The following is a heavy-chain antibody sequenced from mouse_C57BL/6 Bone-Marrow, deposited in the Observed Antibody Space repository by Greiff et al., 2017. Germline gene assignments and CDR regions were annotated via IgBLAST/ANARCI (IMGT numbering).Heavy chain of an antibody. CDR3: TRDNGPAWFAY. V-gene: IGHV5-9-1*02. J-gene: IGHJ3*01. CDR2: ISSGGDYI. CDR1: GFTFSSYA. Sequence: EVQVVESGEGLVKPGGSLKLSCAASGFTFSSYAMSWVRQTPEKRLEWVAYISSGGDYIYYADTVKGRFTISRDNARNTLYLQMSSLKSEDTAMYYSTRDNGPAWFAYWGQGTLVTVSA.